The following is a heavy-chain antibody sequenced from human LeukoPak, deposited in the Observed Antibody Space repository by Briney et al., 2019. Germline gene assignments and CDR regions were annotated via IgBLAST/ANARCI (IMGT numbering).Heavy chain of an antibody. J-gene: IGHJ4*02. V-gene: IGHV1-69*13. D-gene: IGHD4-17*01. CDR1: GGTFSSYA. CDR2: IIPIFGTA. Sequence: ASVKVSCKASGGTFSSYAISWVRQAPGQGLEWMGGIIPIFGTANYAQKFQGRVTITADESTSTAYMELSSLRSEDTAVYYCAKVATVTTPVFDYWGQGTLVTVSS. CDR3: AKVATVTTPVFDY.